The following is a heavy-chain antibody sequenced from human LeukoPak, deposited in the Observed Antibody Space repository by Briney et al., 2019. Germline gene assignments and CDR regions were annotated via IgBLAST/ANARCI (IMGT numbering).Heavy chain of an antibody. D-gene: IGHD2-8*02. CDR2: IYTSGST. J-gene: IGHJ4*02. CDR3: ARDSGAVEDTGVGFDY. Sequence: SQTLSLTCTVSGGSISSGDYYWNWIRQPAGKGLEWIGRIYTSGSTNYNPSLKSRVTISVDTSKNQFSLRLSSVTAADTAVYYCARDSGAVEDTGVGFDYWGQGTLVTVSS. CDR1: GGSISSGDYY. V-gene: IGHV4-61*02.